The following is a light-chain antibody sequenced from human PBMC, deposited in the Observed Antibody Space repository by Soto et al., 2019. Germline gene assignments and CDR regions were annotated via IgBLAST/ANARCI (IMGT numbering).Light chain of an antibody. CDR1: QSGISN. Sequence: EVGMTQSPATLSLSPGERATLSCRASQSGISNLAWYQQKPGQTPRLFIYGVSTRSTGIPARFSGSGSGTESTPTISSLQSEDFAVYFCQQYNDCTPAITSGQGTRLEI. CDR3: QQYNDCTPAIT. J-gene: IGKJ5*01. V-gene: IGKV3-15*01. CDR2: GVS.